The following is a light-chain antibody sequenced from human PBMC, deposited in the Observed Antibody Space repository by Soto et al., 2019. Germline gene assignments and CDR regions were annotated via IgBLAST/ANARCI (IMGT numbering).Light chain of an antibody. Sequence: QSALTQPRSVSGSPGQSVTISCTGTSSDVGGYNFVSWYQQHPGKAPKLMMYDVSQRPSGVPDRFSASKSGNTASLTISGLQADDEADYYCSSFAGTNTFALYVFGTGTKVNRP. J-gene: IGLJ1*01. V-gene: IGLV2-11*01. CDR2: DVS. CDR3: SSFAGTNTFALYV. CDR1: SSDVGGYNF.